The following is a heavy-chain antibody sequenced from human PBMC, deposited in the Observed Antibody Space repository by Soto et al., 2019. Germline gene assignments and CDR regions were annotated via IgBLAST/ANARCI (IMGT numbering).Heavy chain of an antibody. CDR2: IWYDGSNK. CDR1: GFTFSSYG. CDR3: ARDGITPLAGYSSGWSLGY. Sequence: QVQLVESGGGVVQPGRSLRLSCAASGFTFSSYGMHWVRQAPGKGLEWVAVIWYDGSNKYYADSVKGRFTISRDNSKNTLYLKMNSLRAEDTVVYYGARDGITPLAGYSSGWSLGYWGQGTLVTVSS. J-gene: IGHJ4*02. V-gene: IGHV3-33*01. D-gene: IGHD6-19*01.